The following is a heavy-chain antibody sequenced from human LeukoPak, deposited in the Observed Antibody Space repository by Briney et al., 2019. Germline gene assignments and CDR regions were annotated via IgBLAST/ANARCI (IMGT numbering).Heavy chain of an antibody. D-gene: IGHD5-12*01. CDR2: FSGGSGTT. CDR1: GFTFNRYG. J-gene: IGHJ4*02. Sequence: GGSLRLSCAVYGFTFNRYGVAWVRQTPGKGLEWVSGFSGGSGTTHYRDSVKGRFTISRDDSKNTVYLQMNSLRAEDAAVYFCTRWNGYADYWGQGTLVTVSS. CDR3: TRWNGYADY. V-gene: IGHV3-23*01.